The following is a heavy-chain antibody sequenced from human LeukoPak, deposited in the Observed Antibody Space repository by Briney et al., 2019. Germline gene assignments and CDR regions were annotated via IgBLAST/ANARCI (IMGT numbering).Heavy chain of an antibody. CDR1: GYTFTGYY. D-gene: IGHD5-12*01. CDR2: INPNSGGT. CDR3: ARDAGSGYVLD. J-gene: IGHJ4*02. Sequence: ASVKVSCKASGYTFTGYYMHWVRQAPGQGLEWMGLINPNSGGTNYAQKFQGWVTMTRDTSISTAYMELSRLRSDDTAVYYCARDAGSGYVLDWGQGTLVTVSS. V-gene: IGHV1-2*04.